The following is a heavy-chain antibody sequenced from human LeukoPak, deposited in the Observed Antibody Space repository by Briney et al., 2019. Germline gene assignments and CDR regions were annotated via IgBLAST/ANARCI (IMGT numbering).Heavy chain of an antibody. V-gene: IGHV3-43*02. CDR3: AKGGGRYYYGMDV. J-gene: IGHJ6*02. CDR2: IGGVGGNT. CDR1: GFTFGDYA. D-gene: IGHD2-15*01. Sequence: GGSLRLSCAASGFTFGDYAMHWVRQAPGKGLEWVSLIGGVGGNTYYADSVKGRFTISRDNSKNSLYLQMNSLRTDDSALYYCAKGGGRYYYGMDVWGQGTTVTVSS.